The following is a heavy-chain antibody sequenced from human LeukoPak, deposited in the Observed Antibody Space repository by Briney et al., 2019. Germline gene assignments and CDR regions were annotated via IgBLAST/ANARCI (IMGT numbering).Heavy chain of an antibody. V-gene: IGHV3-7*01. D-gene: IGHD1-7*01. CDR2: IKQDGSEK. J-gene: IGHJ4*02. CDR3: ARDPVAGTTTFDY. CDR1: GFTFSSYW. Sequence: GGSLRLSCAASGFTFSSYWMSWVRQAPGKGLEWVANIKQDGSEKYYVDSVKGRFTISRDNAKNSLYLQMNSLRAEDTAVYYCARDPVAGTTTFDYWGQGTLVTVSS.